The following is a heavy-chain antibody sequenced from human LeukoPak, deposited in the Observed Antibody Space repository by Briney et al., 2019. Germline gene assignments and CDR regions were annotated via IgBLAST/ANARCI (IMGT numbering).Heavy chain of an antibody. J-gene: IGHJ3*02. CDR1: GLTFSSYS. CDR3: ARETYYYDSSGYWNAFDI. Sequence: PGGSLRLSCAASGLTFSSYSMNWVCQAPGKGLEWVSYISSSSSTIYYADSVKGRFTISRDNAKNSLYLQMNSRRAEDTAVYYCARETYYYDSSGYWNAFDIWGQGTMVTVSS. V-gene: IGHV3-48*04. CDR2: ISSSSSTI. D-gene: IGHD3-22*01.